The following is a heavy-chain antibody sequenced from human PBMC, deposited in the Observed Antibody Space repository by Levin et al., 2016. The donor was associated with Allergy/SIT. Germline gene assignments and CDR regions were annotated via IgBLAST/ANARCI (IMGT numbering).Heavy chain of an antibody. CDR2: ISSSSSYI. V-gene: IGHV3-21*01. D-gene: IGHD3-3*01. CDR1: GFTFSSYS. Sequence: GGSLRLSCAASGFTFSSYSMNWVRQAPGKGLEWVSSISSSSSYIYYADSVKGRFTISRDNAKNSLYLQMNSLRAEDTAVYYCARDLTVFGVVGDYYFDYWGQGTLVTVSS. CDR3: ARDLTVFGVVGDYYFDY. J-gene: IGHJ4*02.